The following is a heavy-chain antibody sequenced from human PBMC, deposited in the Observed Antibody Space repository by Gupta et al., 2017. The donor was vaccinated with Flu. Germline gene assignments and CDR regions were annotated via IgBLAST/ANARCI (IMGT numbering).Heavy chain of an antibody. V-gene: IGHV4-39*01. CDR1: ISNSNNY. D-gene: IGHD6-13*01. CDR2: VYYNGNT. J-gene: IGHJ5*02. Sequence: ISNSNNYWAWIRQPPGKGLEWIGSVYYNGNTYYRPSLRSQFTISIDTSKNQFSLKSTSGTAADTAVYYCVRETSGTSWVDPWGQGIVVTVSS. CDR3: VRETSGTSWVDP.